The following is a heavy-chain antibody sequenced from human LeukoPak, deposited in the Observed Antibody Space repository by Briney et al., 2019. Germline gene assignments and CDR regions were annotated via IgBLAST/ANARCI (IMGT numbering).Heavy chain of an antibody. Sequence: SVKVSCKASGGTFSSYAISWVRQAPGQGLEWMGGTIPIFGTANYAQKFQGRVTITADESTSTAYMELSSLRSEDTAVYYCATGGRLVPAAMWFDYWGQGTLVTVSP. CDR3: ATGGRLVPAAMWFDY. J-gene: IGHJ4*02. CDR2: TIPIFGTA. D-gene: IGHD2-2*01. CDR1: GGTFSSYA. V-gene: IGHV1-69*13.